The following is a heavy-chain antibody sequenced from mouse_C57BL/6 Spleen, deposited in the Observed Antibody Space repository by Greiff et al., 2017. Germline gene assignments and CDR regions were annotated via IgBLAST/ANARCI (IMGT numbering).Heavy chain of an antibody. CDR1: GYTFTDYY. J-gene: IGHJ1*03. Sequence: EVQLQQSGPELVKPGASVKISCKASGYTFTDYYMNWVKQSPGKSLEWIGDINPNNGGTSYNQKFKGKATLTVDKSSSTAYMELRSLTSEDSAVYYCARLGNYGYFDVWGTGTTVTVSS. CDR3: ARLGNYGYFDV. V-gene: IGHV1-26*01. CDR2: INPNNGGT.